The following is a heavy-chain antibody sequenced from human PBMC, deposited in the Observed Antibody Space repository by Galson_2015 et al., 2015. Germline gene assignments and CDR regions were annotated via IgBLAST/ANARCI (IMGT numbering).Heavy chain of an antibody. CDR3: ARGEYYDYVWGSYRSYY. CDR1: GYTFTSYA. J-gene: IGHJ4*02. V-gene: IGHV7-4-1*02. Sequence: SVKVSCKASGYTFTSYAMNWVRQAPGQGLEWMGWINTNTWNPTYAQGFTGRFVFSLDTSVSTAYLQISSLKAEDTAVYYCARGEYYDYVWGSYRSYYWGQGTLVTVSS. D-gene: IGHD3-16*02. CDR2: INTNTWNP.